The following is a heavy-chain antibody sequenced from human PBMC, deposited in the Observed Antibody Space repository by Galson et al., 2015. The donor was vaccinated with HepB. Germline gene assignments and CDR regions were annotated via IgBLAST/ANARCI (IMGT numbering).Heavy chain of an antibody. CDR3: ARSPKYDFWSGRYDMDV. CDR1: GYSFTSYW. Sequence: QSGAEVKKPGESLRISCKGSGYSFTSYWISWVRQMPGKGLEWMGRIDPSDSYTNYSPSFQGHVTISADKSITTAYLQWSNLKASDTAIYYCARSPKYDFWSGRYDMDVWGQGTTVTVSS. J-gene: IGHJ6*02. D-gene: IGHD3-3*01. V-gene: IGHV5-10-1*01. CDR2: IDPSDSYT.